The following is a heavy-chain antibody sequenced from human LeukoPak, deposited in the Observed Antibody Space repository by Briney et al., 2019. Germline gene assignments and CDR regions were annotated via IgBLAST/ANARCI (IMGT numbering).Heavy chain of an antibody. D-gene: IGHD1-1*01. J-gene: IGHJ3*02. V-gene: IGHV3-23*01. CDR3: AKDTTLVLDAFDI. CDR1: GFTLSSHA. CDR2: ISGSGGST. Sequence: GGSLRLSCAVSGFTLSSHAMSWVRQAPGKGLEWVSGISGSGGSTYYADSVKGRFTISRDNSKNTLYLQVNSLRAEDTAVYYCAKDTTLVLDAFDIWGQGTMVTVSS.